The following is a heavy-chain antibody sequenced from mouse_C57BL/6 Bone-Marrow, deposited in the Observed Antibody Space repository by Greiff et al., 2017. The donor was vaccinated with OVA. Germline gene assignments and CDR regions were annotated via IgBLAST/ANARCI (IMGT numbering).Heavy chain of an antibody. CDR1: GYTFTSYW. D-gene: IGHD1-1*01. CDR3: ARCASYGFDY. CDR2: IYPGSGST. Sequence: QVQLQQPGAELVKPGASVKMSCKASGYTFTSYWITWVKQRPGQGLEWIGDIYPGSGSTNYNEKFKRKATLTVDTSSSTADMQIRSLTSEDSAVYYCARCASYGFDYWGQGTTLTVSS. J-gene: IGHJ2*01. V-gene: IGHV1-55*01.